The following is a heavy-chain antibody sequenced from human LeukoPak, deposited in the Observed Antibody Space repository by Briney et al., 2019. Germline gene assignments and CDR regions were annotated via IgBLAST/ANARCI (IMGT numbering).Heavy chain of an antibody. CDR1: GFTFTSYA. D-gene: IGHD3-10*01. J-gene: IGHJ4*02. V-gene: IGHV3-23*01. CDR3: AKDGVVRGLGPYYFDS. CDR2: ISYSGGTT. Sequence: GGSLRLSCASAGFTFTSYAVSWVRQAPGKGLEWVSTISYSGGTTYHTDSVKGRFTISRDTKNTVYLQMNSLKAEDTAVYYCAKDGVVRGLGPYYFDSWGQGSLVAVSS.